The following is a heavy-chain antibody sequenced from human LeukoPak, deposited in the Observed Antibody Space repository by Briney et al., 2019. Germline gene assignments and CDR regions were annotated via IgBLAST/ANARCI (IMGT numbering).Heavy chain of an antibody. CDR1: GFTFSSYG. Sequence: PGRSLRLSCAASGFTFSSYGMHWVRQAPGKGLEWVAVISYDGSNKYYADSVKGRFTISRDNARNSLYLQMNSLRAEDTAVYYCGRGDPDYWGQGTLVTVSS. CDR2: ISYDGSNK. J-gene: IGHJ4*02. V-gene: IGHV3-30*03. CDR3: GRGDPDY.